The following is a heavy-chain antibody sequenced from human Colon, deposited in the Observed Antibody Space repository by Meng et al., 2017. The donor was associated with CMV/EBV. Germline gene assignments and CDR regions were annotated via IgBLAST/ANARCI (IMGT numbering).Heavy chain of an antibody. D-gene: IGHD1-26*01. CDR3: ARVGVNKPFDY. Sequence: GESLKTSCAASGFDFSNYWMSWVRQAPGKGLEWVANIKDDGSKTQYADSLRRRFTISRDNAKNSLFLQINSLRPEDTAVFFCARVGVNKPFDYWGQGTLVTVSS. V-gene: IGHV3-7*01. CDR1: GFDFSNYW. CDR2: IKDDGSKT. J-gene: IGHJ4*02.